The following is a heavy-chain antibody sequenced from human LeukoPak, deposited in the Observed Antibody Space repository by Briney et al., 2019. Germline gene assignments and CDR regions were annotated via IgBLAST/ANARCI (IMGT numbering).Heavy chain of an antibody. J-gene: IGHJ4*02. CDR1: GGSISSGDYY. Sequence: PSQTLSLTCTVSGGSISSGDYYWSWIRQPPGKGLEWIGYIYYSGSTYYNPSLKSRVTISVDTSKNQFSLKLSSVTAADTAVYYCARDRATEVRGVIWGVFDYWGQGTLVTVSS. V-gene: IGHV4-30-4*01. D-gene: IGHD3-10*01. CDR3: ARDRATEVRGVIWGVFDY. CDR2: IYYSGST.